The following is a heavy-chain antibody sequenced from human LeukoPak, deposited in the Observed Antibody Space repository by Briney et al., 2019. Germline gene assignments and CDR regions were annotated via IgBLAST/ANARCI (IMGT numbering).Heavy chain of an antibody. CDR3: ARDRQATTAYDAFDI. Sequence: SQTLSLTCAVSGGSISSGGSSWSWIRQPPGKGLEWIGYIYYSGSTKYNPSLKSRVTISVDTSKNQFSLKLSSVTAADTAVYYCARDRQATTAYDAFDIWGRGTMVTVSS. CDR2: IYYSGST. D-gene: IGHD4-17*01. CDR1: GGSISSGGSS. V-gene: IGHV4-30-4*07. J-gene: IGHJ3*02.